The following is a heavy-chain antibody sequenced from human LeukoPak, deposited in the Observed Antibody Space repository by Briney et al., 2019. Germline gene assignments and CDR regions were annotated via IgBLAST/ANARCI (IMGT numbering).Heavy chain of an antibody. D-gene: IGHD1-26*01. CDR2: IKQDGSEK. V-gene: IGHV3-7*01. CDR1: GFTFSSYW. CDR3: ARDPFQHRPLRWELPEGLFDY. J-gene: IGHJ4*02. Sequence: PGGSLRLSCAASGFTFSSYWMSWVRQAPGKGLEWVANIKQDGSEKYYVDSVKGRFTISRGNAKNSLYLQMNSLRAEDTAVYYCARDPFQHRPLRWELPEGLFDYWGQGTLVTVSS.